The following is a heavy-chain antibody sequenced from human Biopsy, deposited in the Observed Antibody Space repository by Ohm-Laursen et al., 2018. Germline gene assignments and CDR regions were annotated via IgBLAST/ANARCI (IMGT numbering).Heavy chain of an antibody. D-gene: IGHD3-22*01. V-gene: IGHV3-7*04. CDR3: ARGSHYYDGSGFYSFDN. Sequence: SLRLSCAASGFSFSTYWMTWVRQAPGKGLEWVANIQKDGNGKYYVDSVKGRLTISRDNDKNSLSLQMTNLRAEDTAVYYCARGSHYYDGSGFYSFDNWGQGTLVTVSS. CDR1: GFSFSTYW. CDR2: IQKDGNGK. J-gene: IGHJ4*02.